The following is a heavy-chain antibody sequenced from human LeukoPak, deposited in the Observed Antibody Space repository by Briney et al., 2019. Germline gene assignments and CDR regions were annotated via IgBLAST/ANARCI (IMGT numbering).Heavy chain of an antibody. D-gene: IGHD3-9*01. CDR2: ISGSGGSA. V-gene: IGHV3-23*01. Sequence: GVSLRLSCAASGFTFSSYAMSWVRQAPGKGLEWVSAISGSGGSAYYADSVEGRFTISRDNSKNTLYLQMNSLRAEDTAVYYCAGHLRYFDWFDYWGQGTLVTVSS. CDR3: AGHLRYFDWFDY. CDR1: GFTFSSYA. J-gene: IGHJ4*02.